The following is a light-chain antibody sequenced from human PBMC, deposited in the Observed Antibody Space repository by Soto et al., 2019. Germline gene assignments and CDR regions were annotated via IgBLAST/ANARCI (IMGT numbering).Light chain of an antibody. CDR2: DAT. CDR3: HQYNSYSPWT. J-gene: IGKJ1*01. CDR1: QTISSW. V-gene: IGKV1-5*01. Sequence: DIQMTQSPSTLSGSVGDRVTITCRASQTISSWLAWYQQKPGKAPKLLIYDATSLGSGVPSRFSGSGSGTEFTLTISSLQPGDFATYYCHQYNSYSPWTFGQGTKVDIK.